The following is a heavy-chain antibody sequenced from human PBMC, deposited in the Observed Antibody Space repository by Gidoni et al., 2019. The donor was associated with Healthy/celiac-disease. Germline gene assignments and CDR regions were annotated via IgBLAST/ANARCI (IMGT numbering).Heavy chain of an antibody. J-gene: IGHJ5*02. CDR2: ISSHGGST. CDR1: GFPCSSYA. CDR3: ARDRAAAGDNWFDP. D-gene: IGHD6-13*01. V-gene: IGHV3-64*01. Sequence: EVQLVDSGGGVVQPGGSLRLSCAASGFPCSSYAMHWVRQAPGKGLEYVSAISSHGGSTYYANSVKGRFTISRDNSKNTLYLQMGSLRAEDMAVYYCARDRAAAGDNWFDPWGQGTLVTVSS.